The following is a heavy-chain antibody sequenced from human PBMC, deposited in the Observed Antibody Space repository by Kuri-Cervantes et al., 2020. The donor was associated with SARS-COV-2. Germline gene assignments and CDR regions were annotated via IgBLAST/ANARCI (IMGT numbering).Heavy chain of an antibody. J-gene: IGHJ4*02. CDR1: GFTFSSYA. CDR3: ARDQAGTIDY. D-gene: IGHD1-1*01. Sequence: GESLKISCAASGFTFSSYAMHWVRQAPGKGLEWVAVISYDGSNKYYADSVKGRFTISRDNSKNTLYLQMNSLGAEDTAVYYCARDQAGTIDYWGQGTLVTVSS. V-gene: IGHV3-30-3*01. CDR2: ISYDGSNK.